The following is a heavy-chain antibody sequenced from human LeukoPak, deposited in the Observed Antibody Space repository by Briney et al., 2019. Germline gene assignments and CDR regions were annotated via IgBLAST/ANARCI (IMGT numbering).Heavy chain of an antibody. CDR1: GFTFSSYA. D-gene: IGHD1-1*01. CDR3: ASFRNWNFDY. Sequence: GGSLRLSCAASGFTFSSYAMSWVRQAPGKGLEWVSIIGTAGDTYYLGSVKGRFTISRENAKNSLYLQMNSLRAEDTAVYYCASFRNWNFDYWGQGTLVTVSS. V-gene: IGHV3-13*01. J-gene: IGHJ4*02. CDR2: IGTAGDT.